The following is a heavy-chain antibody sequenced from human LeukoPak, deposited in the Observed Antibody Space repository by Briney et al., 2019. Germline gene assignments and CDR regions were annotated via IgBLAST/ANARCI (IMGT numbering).Heavy chain of an antibody. V-gene: IGHV1-18*04. D-gene: IGHD3-16*01. Sequence: GASVTLSLNAAVYTFTIYGISWWRQAPEQGLEWMGWISAYNDNTNYAQKLHVRVTMTTDTSTSTAYMELRSLRSDDTGVYYCARAGGVGQVDYWGQGTLVTVSS. CDR1: VYTFTIYG. CDR3: ARAGGVGQVDY. CDR2: ISAYNDNT. J-gene: IGHJ4*02.